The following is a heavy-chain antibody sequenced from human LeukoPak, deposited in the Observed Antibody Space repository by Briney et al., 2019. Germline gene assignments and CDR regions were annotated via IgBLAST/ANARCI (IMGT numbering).Heavy chain of an antibody. CDR3: AKVGDSSSWHIDY. V-gene: IGHV3-9*01. Sequence: GRSLRLSCAASGFTFDDYAMHWVRQAPGKGLEWVSGISWSSGSIGYADSVKGRFTISRDSAKNSLYLQMNSLRAEDTALYYCAKVGDSSSWHIDYWGQGTLVTVSS. J-gene: IGHJ4*02. CDR2: ISWSSGSI. D-gene: IGHD6-13*01. CDR1: GFTFDDYA.